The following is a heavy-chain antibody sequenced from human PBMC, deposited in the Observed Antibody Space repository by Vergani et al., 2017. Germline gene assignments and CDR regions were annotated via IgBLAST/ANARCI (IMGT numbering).Heavy chain of an antibody. Sequence: QVLLVQSGAEVKKPGASVRVSCKTSGYTFTNYYIHWVRQAPGKGLEWMGIINPSGGSTTYAQQFQGRLTMTRDTSTSTVYMDLSNLRSEDTAVYYCARPHGDILPPGPRRLDYWGQGTLVTVSS. CDR3: ARPHGDILPPGPRRLDY. V-gene: IGHV1-46*03. CDR1: GYTFTNYY. J-gene: IGHJ4*02. CDR2: INPSGGST.